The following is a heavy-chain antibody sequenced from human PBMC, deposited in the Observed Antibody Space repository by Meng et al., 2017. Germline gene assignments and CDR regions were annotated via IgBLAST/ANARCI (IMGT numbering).Heavy chain of an antibody. CDR1: GGPVGSGNYY. CDR2: IVYSGST. D-gene: IGHD4-17*01. V-gene: IGHV4-61*01. J-gene: IGHJ4*02. CDR3: ARDVGGDYETLFDY. Sequence: VQLQGSGPGLVRPSETLSLTCTVSGGPVGSGNYYWSWIRQPPGKGLEWIGYIVYSGSTTYNPSLKTRVTISVDTSKNQFSLKLTSVTAADTAVYFCARDVGGDYETLFDYWGQGTLVTVSS.